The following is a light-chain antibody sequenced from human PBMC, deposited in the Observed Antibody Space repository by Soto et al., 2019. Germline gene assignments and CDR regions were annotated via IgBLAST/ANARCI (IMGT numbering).Light chain of an antibody. CDR1: QSVLYSSNNKNH. J-gene: IGKJ4*01. Sequence: DIVMTQSPDSLAVSLGERATINCKSSQSVLYSSNNKNHLAWYQQKPGQPPKTLIYWASTRESGVPDRFSGSGSGTDFTLTISNLQAEDVAVYYCQQYSSTPLTFGGGTKVEIK. V-gene: IGKV4-1*01. CDR3: QQYSSTPLT. CDR2: WAS.